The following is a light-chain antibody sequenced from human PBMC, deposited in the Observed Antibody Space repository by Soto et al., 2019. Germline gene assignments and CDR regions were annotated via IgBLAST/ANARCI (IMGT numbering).Light chain of an antibody. CDR3: QQYNNWPQT. J-gene: IGKJ1*01. Sequence: EIVLTQSPGTLSLSPGERATLSCRASQSVSSSFLAWYKKKPGQAPRLLIYGASTRATGIPARFSGSGSGKEFTLTISSLQSEDFAVYYCQQYNNWPQTFGQGTKVDIK. CDR1: QSVSSS. V-gene: IGKV3-15*01. CDR2: GAS.